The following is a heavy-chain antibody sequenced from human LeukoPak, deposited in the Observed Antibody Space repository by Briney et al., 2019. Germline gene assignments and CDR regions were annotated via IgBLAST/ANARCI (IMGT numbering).Heavy chain of an antibody. D-gene: IGHD5-24*01. CDR3: ARDIRDGPIDY. Sequence: ASVKVSCKASGYTFTSYGISWVRQAPGQGLEWMGWISTHNGNTNYAQNLQGRVTTTADTSTSTAYMELRNLRSDDTAVYYCARDIRDGPIDYWGQGTLVTVSS. V-gene: IGHV1-18*01. CDR2: ISTHNGNT. CDR1: GYTFTSYG. J-gene: IGHJ4*02.